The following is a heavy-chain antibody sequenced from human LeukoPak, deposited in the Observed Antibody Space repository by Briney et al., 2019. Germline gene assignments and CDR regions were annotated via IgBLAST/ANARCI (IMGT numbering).Heavy chain of an antibody. Sequence: ASVKVSCKASGYTFTSYDINWVRQATGQGLEWMGWMNPNSGNTGYAQKFQGRVTMTRNTSISTAYMELSSLRSEDTAVYYCARDVGGGWGMSHWFDPWGQGTLVTVSS. V-gene: IGHV1-8*01. CDR3: ARDVGGGWGMSHWFDP. CDR1: GYTFTSYD. D-gene: IGHD7-27*01. J-gene: IGHJ5*02. CDR2: MNPNSGNT.